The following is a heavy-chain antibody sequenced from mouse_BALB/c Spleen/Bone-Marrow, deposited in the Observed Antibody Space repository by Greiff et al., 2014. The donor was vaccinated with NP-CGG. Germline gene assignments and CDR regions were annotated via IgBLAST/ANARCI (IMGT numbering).Heavy chain of an antibody. CDR2: INNGGGST. D-gene: IGHD2-14*01. CDR1: GFTFIAYT. Sequence: EVKLVESGGGLVEPGGSLKLSCAASGFTFIAYTMSWVRQTPEKRLEWVAYINNGGGSTYYPDTVKDRFTISRDNAKNTLYLQMSSLKSEDTAMYYCARHGEERPVLAMDYWGQGTSVTVSS. J-gene: IGHJ4*01. CDR3: ARHGEERPVLAMDY. V-gene: IGHV5-12-2*01.